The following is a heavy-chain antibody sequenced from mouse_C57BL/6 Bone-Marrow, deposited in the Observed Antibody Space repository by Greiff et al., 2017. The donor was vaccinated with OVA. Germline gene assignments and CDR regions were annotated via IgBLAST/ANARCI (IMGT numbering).Heavy chain of an antibody. J-gene: IGHJ3*01. CDR2: ISSGGSYT. V-gene: IGHV5-6*01. D-gene: IGHD2-2*01. Sequence: VQLKESGGDLVKPGGSLKLSCAASGFTFSSYGMSWVRQTPDKRLEWVATISSGGSYTYYPDSVKGRFTISRDNAKNTLYLQMSSLKSEDTAMYYCARGDGYDDGPWFAYWGQGTLVTVSA. CDR1: GFTFSSYG. CDR3: ARGDGYDDGPWFAY.